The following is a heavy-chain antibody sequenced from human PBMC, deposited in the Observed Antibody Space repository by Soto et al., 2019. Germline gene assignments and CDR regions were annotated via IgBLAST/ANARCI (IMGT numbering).Heavy chain of an antibody. CDR3: ARLRGPGRWLQSTNYYYYGMDV. Sequence: SETLSLTCTVSGGSISSYYWSWIRQPPGKGLEWIGYIYYSGSTNYNPSLKSRVTISVDTSKNQFSLKLSSVTAADTAVYYCARLRGPGRWLQSTNYYYYGMDVWGQGTTVTVSS. CDR1: GGSISSYY. V-gene: IGHV4-59*08. J-gene: IGHJ6*02. D-gene: IGHD5-12*01. CDR2: IYYSGST.